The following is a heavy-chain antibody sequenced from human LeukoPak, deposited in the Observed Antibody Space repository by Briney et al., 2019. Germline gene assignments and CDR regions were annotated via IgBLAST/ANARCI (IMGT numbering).Heavy chain of an antibody. V-gene: IGHV4-34*01. Sequence: PSETLSLTCTVYGGSFSGYYWSWIRQPPGKGLEWIGEINHSGSTNYNPSLKSRVTISVDTSKNQFSLKLSSVTAADTAVYYCARHSLYDAFDIWGQGTMVTVSS. CDR1: GGSFSGYY. CDR3: ARHSLYDAFDI. CDR2: INHSGST. J-gene: IGHJ3*02. D-gene: IGHD2-21*01.